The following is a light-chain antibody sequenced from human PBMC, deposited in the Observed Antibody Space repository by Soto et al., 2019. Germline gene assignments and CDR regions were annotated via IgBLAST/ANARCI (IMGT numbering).Light chain of an antibody. V-gene: IGKV1-39*01. Sequence: DIQMTQSPSSLSASVGDRVTITCRASQSISKSLNWYQQKPGRAPTLLISVASTLHSGVPSRFSGSGFGTDFTLTISSLQREDFATYYCQQSYSTPPMYTFGQGTKLEIK. CDR3: QQSYSTPPMYT. CDR1: QSISKS. CDR2: VAS. J-gene: IGKJ2*01.